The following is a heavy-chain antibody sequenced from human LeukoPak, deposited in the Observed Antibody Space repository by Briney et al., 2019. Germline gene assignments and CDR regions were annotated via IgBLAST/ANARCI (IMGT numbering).Heavy chain of an antibody. J-gene: IGHJ2*01. CDR3: ARVRLPRGDATDPNWYFDL. CDR1: GFTFSDYY. CDR2: IGNRGDTK. V-gene: IGHV3-11*01. D-gene: IGHD3-10*01. Sequence: PGGSLRLSCAVSGFTFSDYYMTWIRQAPGKGLEWVSYIGNRGDTKHYADSVKGRFTISRDNAKNSLYLQMNSLRDGDTAVYYCARVRLPRGDATDPNWYFDLWGRGTLVTVSS.